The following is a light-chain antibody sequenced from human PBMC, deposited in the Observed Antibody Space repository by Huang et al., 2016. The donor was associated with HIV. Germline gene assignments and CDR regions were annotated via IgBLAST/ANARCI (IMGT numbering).Light chain of an antibody. Sequence: DIQMTQSPSSLSASVGDRVTITCQASQDISNYLNWYQQKPGKATKLLIYDATNLETGVPTRFSGSGSGTDFTFTISSLQPEDIATYFCQQYDNLPTFGQGTRVEMK. CDR2: DAT. CDR3: QQYDNLPT. V-gene: IGKV1-33*01. CDR1: QDISNY. J-gene: IGKJ5*01.